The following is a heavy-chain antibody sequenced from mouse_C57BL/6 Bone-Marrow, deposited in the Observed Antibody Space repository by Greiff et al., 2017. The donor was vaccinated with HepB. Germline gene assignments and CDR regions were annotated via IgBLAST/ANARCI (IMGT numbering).Heavy chain of an antibody. Sequence: QVQLQQSGAELARPGASVKMSCKASGYTFTSYTMHWVKQRPGQGLEWIGYINPSSGYTKYNQKFKDKATLTADKSSSTAYMQLSSLTSEDSAVDDCARARRAMDYWGQGTSVTVSS. CDR2: INPSSGYT. CDR3: ARARRAMDY. CDR1: GYTFTSYT. D-gene: IGHD2-12*01. V-gene: IGHV1-4*01. J-gene: IGHJ4*01.